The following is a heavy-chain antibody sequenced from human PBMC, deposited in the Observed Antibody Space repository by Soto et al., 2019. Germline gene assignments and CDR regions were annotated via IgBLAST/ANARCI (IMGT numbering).Heavy chain of an antibody. D-gene: IGHD4-17*01. V-gene: IGHV4-34*01. CDR1: GGSFSGYD. Sequence: PSETLSLTCAVYGGSFSGYDWSWIRQPPGKGLEWIGEINHSGSTNYNPSLKSRVTISVDTSKNQFSLKLSSVTAADTAVYYCARSIDYGDYRYAFDIWGQGTMVTVSS. CDR3: ARSIDYGDYRYAFDI. J-gene: IGHJ3*02. CDR2: INHSGST.